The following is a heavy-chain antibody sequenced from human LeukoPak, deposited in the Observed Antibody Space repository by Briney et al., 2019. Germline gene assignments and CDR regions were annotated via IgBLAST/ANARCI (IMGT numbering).Heavy chain of an antibody. V-gene: IGHV3-74*01. D-gene: IGHD6-19*01. Sequence: GGSLRLSCAASGFTFSSYWMHWVRQAPGKGLVWVSRINSDGSSTSYADSVKGRFTISRGNAKNTLYLQMNSLRAEDTAVYYCARVRYSSGWSFDYWGQGTLVTVSS. J-gene: IGHJ4*02. CDR3: ARVRYSSGWSFDY. CDR1: GFTFSSYW. CDR2: INSDGSST.